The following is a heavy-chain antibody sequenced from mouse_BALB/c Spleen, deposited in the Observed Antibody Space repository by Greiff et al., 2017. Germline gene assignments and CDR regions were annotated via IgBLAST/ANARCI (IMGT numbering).Heavy chain of an antibody. CDR2: IRSKSNNYAT. V-gene: IGHV10-1*02. D-gene: IGHD2-1*01. J-gene: IGHJ4*01. CDR1: GFTFNTYA. CDR3: VRHGNPYAMDY. Sequence: EVKLLESGGGLVQPKGSLKLSCAASGFTFNTYAMNWVRQAPGKGLEWVARIRSKSNNYATYYADSVKDRFTISRDDSQSMLYLQMNNLKTEDTAMYYCVRHGNPYAMDYWGQGTSVTVSS.